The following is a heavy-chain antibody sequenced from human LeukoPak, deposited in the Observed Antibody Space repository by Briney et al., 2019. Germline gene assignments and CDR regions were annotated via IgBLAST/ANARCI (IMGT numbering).Heavy chain of an antibody. CDR3: ARTHYDSSGYYSVQLFDY. Sequence: GASVKVSGKASGYTFTGYYMHWVRQAPGQGLEWMGWINPNSGGTNYAQKFQGRVTMTRDTSISTAYMELSRLRSDDTAVYYCARTHYDSSGYYSVQLFDYWGQGTLVTVSS. J-gene: IGHJ4*02. CDR1: GYTFTGYY. V-gene: IGHV1-2*02. D-gene: IGHD3-22*01. CDR2: INPNSGGT.